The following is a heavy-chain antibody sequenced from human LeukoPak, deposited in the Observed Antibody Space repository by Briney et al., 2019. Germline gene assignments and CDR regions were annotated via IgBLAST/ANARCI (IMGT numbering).Heavy chain of an antibody. CDR3: AKDQAAVAAYYFDY. J-gene: IGHJ4*02. V-gene: IGHV3-23*01. D-gene: IGHD6-19*01. CDR1: GFTFSRYA. CDR2: ISGSGGST. Sequence: GSLRLSCAASGFTFSRYAMSWVRQAPGKGPEWVSAISGSGGSTYYADSVKGRFTISRDNSKNTLYLQMNSLRAEDTAVYYCAKDQAAVAAYYFDYWGQGTLVTVSS.